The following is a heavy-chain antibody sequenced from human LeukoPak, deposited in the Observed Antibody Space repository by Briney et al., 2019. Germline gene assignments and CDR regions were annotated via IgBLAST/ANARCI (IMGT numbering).Heavy chain of an antibody. CDR2: INHSGST. CDR3: ARAPGRIVVVPAARYYYYYMDV. D-gene: IGHD2-2*01. J-gene: IGHJ6*03. CDR1: GGSFSGYY. Sequence: SETLSLTCAVYGGSFSGYYWSWIRQPPGKGLEWIGEINHSGSTNYNPSLKSRVTISVDTSKNQFSLKLSSVTAADTAVYYCARAPGRIVVVPAARYYYYYMDVWGKGTTVTISS. V-gene: IGHV4-34*01.